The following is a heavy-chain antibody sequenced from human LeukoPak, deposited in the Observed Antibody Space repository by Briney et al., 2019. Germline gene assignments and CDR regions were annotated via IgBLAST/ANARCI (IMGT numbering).Heavy chain of an antibody. V-gene: IGHV4-39*07. D-gene: IGHD3-9*01. CDR3: ARGSPTGSSYYYYYYMDV. CDR2: IYYSGST. Sequence: SETLSLTCTVSDGSISNSNYYWGWIRQPPGKGLEWIGNIYYSGSTYYNPSLRSRVTISVDTSKNQFSLKLSSVTAADTAVYYCARGSPTGSSYYYYYYMDVWGKGTTVTISS. J-gene: IGHJ6*03. CDR1: DGSISNSNYY.